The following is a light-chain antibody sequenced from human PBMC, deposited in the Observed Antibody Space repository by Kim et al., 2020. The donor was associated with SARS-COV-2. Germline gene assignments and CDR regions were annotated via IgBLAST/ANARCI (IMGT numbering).Light chain of an antibody. Sequence: ASVGDRVSITCRASQSVSGGLAWYQQKPGRAPKVLIYDAFTLESGVPSRFSGSGSGTEFTLTISSLQPDDFATYYCQQYDNYPWTFGQGTKVDIK. CDR3: QQYDNYPWT. J-gene: IGKJ1*01. V-gene: IGKV1-5*01. CDR1: QSVSGG. CDR2: DAF.